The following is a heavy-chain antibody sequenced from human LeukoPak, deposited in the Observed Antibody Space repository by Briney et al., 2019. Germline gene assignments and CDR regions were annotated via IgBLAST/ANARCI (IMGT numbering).Heavy chain of an antibody. D-gene: IGHD3-22*01. Sequence: PGGSLRLSCEASGFTFRNYWMIWVRQAPGKGLERVANIKEDGSETYYVDSVKGRFTISRDNTKNSLYLQMNSLRVEDTAVYYCASEGYYDSSGTLMNYYYGVDVWGQGTTVTVSS. CDR3: ASEGYYDSSGTLMNYYYGVDV. V-gene: IGHV3-7*01. CDR2: IKEDGSET. CDR1: GFTFRNYW. J-gene: IGHJ6*02.